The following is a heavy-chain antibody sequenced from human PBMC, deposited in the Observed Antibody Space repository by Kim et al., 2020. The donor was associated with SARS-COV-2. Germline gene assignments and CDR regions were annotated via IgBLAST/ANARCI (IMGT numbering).Heavy chain of an antibody. V-gene: IGHV3-30*04. CDR2: ISYDGSNK. Sequence: GGSLRLSCAASGFTFSSYAMHWVRQAPGKGLEWVAVISYDGSNKYYADSVKGRFTISRDNSKNMLYLQMNSLRAEDTAVYYCARGGRYYGSGSYYLDYWG. CDR3: ARGGRYYGSGSYYLDY. CDR1: GFTFSSYA. D-gene: IGHD3-10*01. J-gene: IGHJ4*01.